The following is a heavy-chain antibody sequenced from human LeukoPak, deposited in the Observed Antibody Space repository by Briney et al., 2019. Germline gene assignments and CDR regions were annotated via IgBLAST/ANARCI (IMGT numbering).Heavy chain of an antibody. J-gene: IGHJ4*02. CDR1: GYTFTSYG. Sequence: EASVKVSCKASGYTFTSYGISWVRQAPGQGLEWMGWISAYNGNTNYAQKLQGRVTMTTDTSTSTAYMELRSLRSDDTVVYYCARFTLDYYYDSSGYYYYFDYWGQGTLVTVSS. V-gene: IGHV1-18*01. CDR2: ISAYNGNT. D-gene: IGHD3-22*01. CDR3: ARFTLDYYYDSSGYYYYFDY.